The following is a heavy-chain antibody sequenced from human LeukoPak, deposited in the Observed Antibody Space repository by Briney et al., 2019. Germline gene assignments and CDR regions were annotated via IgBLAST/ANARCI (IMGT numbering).Heavy chain of an antibody. CDR2: ISSNGGNT. Sequence: QSGGSLRLSCAASGFTFSIYAMTWVRQAPGKGLEWVSTISSNGGNTYYADSVRGRFSISRDNSKNTVYLQMNSLRAEDTAVYYCAKYSGSYSTYDYWGQGTLVTVSS. V-gene: IGHV3-23*01. D-gene: IGHD1-26*01. CDR3: AKYSGSYSTYDY. J-gene: IGHJ4*02. CDR1: GFTFSIYA.